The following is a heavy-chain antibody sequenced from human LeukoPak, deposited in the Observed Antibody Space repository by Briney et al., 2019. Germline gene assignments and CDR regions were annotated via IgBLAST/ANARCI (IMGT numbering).Heavy chain of an antibody. V-gene: IGHV4-59*01. CDR1: GGSISSYY. J-gene: IGHJ6*03. CDR3: ARGGPPGYYYDYYMDV. CDR2: IYYSGST. Sequence: SETLSLTCTVSGGSISSYYWSWIRQTPGKGLEWIGYIYYSGSTNFNPSLKSRVTISVDTSRNQFSLKMSSATAADTAVYFCARGGPPGYYYDYYMDVWGKGTTVTTSS.